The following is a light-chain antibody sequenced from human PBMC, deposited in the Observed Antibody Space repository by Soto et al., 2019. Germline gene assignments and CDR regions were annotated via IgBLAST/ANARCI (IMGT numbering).Light chain of an antibody. CDR2: GNT. V-gene: IGLV1-40*01. CDR3: LAFDSRLTTSV. J-gene: IGLJ1*01. CDR1: SSNLGPGYD. Sequence: QSVLTQPPSVSGAPGQTVTISCTGSSSNLGPGYDVQWYQQVPGTAPKLVLYGNTNRPSGVPDRFSGSKSGSSASLAITGLQAEDEADYSCLAFDSRLTTSVFAEATKAT.